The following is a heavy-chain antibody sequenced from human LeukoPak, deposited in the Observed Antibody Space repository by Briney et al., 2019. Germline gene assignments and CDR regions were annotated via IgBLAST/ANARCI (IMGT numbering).Heavy chain of an antibody. J-gene: IGHJ4*02. D-gene: IGHD5-24*01. V-gene: IGHV1-18*01. Sequence: ASVKVSCKASGYTFNNYGISWVRQAPGQGLEWMGWISAYNGNTNYAQELQGRVTMTTDTSTSTAYMELRSLRSDDTAVYYCARDGLRDGYNRAYDYWGQGTLVTVSS. CDR1: GYTFNNYG. CDR2: ISAYNGNT. CDR3: ARDGLRDGYNRAYDY.